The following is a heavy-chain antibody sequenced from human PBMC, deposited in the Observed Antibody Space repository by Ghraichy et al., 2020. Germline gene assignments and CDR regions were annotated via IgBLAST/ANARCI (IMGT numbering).Heavy chain of an antibody. Sequence: SETLSLTCTVSGGSISSYYWSWIRQPAGKGLEWIGRIYTSGSTNYNPSLKSRVTMSVDTSKNQFSLKLSSVTAADTAVYYCARAEEYCTNGVCLYNWFDPWGQGTLVTVSS. CDR3: ARAEEYCTNGVCLYNWFDP. J-gene: IGHJ5*02. D-gene: IGHD2-8*01. CDR1: GGSISSYY. CDR2: IYTSGST. V-gene: IGHV4-4*07.